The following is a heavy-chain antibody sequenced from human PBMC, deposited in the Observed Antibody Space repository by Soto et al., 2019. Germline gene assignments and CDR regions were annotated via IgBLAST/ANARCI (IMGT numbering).Heavy chain of an antibody. Sequence: HPGGFLRLSCAVSGFTFSNYAIRWVRQAPGKGLEWVSGISAGGSSTFYADSVKGRFTISRDNSMNTLYLHMNSLRAEDTAVYYCAKVYYSGTFPGAFDIWGQGTLVTVSS. D-gene: IGHD1-26*01. V-gene: IGHV3-23*01. CDR2: ISAGGSST. CDR3: AKVYYSGTFPGAFDI. CDR1: GFTFSNYA. J-gene: IGHJ3*02.